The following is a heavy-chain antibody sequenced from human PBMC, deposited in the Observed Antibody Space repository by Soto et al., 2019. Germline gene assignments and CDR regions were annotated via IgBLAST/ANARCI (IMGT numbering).Heavy chain of an antibody. D-gene: IGHD6-19*01. CDR2: IYGGGTT. V-gene: IGHV3-53*01. Sequence: EVQLVESGGGLIQPGGSLRLSCAASGFAVSSKYMTWVRQAPGKGLEWVSVIYGGGTTYYADSVKGRFTISRDTSKNTLYLQMNSLSAEDTAVYDCVQTTGWPGFDFWGQGTLVTVSS. J-gene: IGHJ4*02. CDR3: VQTTGWPGFDF. CDR1: GFAVSSKY.